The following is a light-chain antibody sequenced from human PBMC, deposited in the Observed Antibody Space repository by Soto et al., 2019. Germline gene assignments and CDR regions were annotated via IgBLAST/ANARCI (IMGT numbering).Light chain of an antibody. CDR3: NSFTTSSTYV. CDR2: DVS. Sequence: QSVRTQPASGSGSPGQSISISCTGTTSDVGRYNYVSWYQQHPGKAPKLMIYDVSYRPSWVSNRFSGSKSGITASLTISGLQAEDEADYYCNSFTTSSTYVFGTGTKVTVL. CDR1: TSDVGRYNY. J-gene: IGLJ1*01. V-gene: IGLV2-14*03.